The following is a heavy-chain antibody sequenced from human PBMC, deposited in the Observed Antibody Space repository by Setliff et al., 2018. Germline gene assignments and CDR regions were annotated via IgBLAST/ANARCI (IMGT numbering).Heavy chain of an antibody. CDR3: AKDWYSRCWVDY. CDR2: IYYSGST. D-gene: IGHD6-19*01. CDR1: GGSISSSCAY. V-gene: IGHV4-39*07. Sequence: PSETLSLTCTVSGGSISSSCAYWGWIRHPQGKGLEWIGSIYYSGSTYYNPSLKSLVPISVDPSKNPFSLKLSSVTAADTAVYYCAKDWYSRCWVDYWGQGTLVTVSS. J-gene: IGHJ4*02.